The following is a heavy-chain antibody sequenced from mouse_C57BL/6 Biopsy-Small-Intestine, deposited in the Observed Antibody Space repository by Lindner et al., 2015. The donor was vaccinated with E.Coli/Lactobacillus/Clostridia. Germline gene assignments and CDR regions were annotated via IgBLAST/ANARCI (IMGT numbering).Heavy chain of an antibody. CDR3: ARPYYYSMDY. Sequence: VQLQESGGGLVKPGGSLKLSCAASGFTFSDYGMHWVRQAPEKGLEWVAYISSGSTTIYYADTVKGRFTISRDNAKNTLFLQMASLRSEDTAMYYCARPYYYSMDYWGQGTSLTVSS. CDR2: ISSGSTTI. CDR1: GFTFSDYG. V-gene: IGHV5-17*01. J-gene: IGHJ4*01.